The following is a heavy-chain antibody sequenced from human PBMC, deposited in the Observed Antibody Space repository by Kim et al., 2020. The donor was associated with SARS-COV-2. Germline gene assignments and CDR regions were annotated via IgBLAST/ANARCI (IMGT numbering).Heavy chain of an antibody. CDR3: ARGYAFDI. Sequence: SETLSLTCTFSSGSISSYSWSWIRQPPGKGLEWIGSIYNSGSTNYNPSLKSRVTISVDTSKNQFSLKLSSVTATDTAVYYCARGYAFDIWGQGTMVTVSS. CDR2: IYNSGST. CDR1: SGSISSYS. V-gene: IGHV4-59*08. J-gene: IGHJ3*02.